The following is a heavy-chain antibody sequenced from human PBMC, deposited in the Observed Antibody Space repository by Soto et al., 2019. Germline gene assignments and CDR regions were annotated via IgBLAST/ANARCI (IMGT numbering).Heavy chain of an antibody. J-gene: IGHJ4*02. CDR1: GGSISSYY. V-gene: IGHV4-59*08. CDR3: ARRNLFFDY. Sequence: SETLSLTCTVSGGSISSYYWSWIRQPPGKGLEWIGFVYHSGSRNYDPSLKSRVTISVDTSKNQFFLKLTSVTAADTALYYCARRNLFFDYWGQGTLVTVSS. CDR2: VYHSGSR.